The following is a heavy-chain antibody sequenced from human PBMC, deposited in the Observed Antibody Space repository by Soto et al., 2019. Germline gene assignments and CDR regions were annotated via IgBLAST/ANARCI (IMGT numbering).Heavy chain of an antibody. D-gene: IGHD3-16*01. CDR2: IYYRGST. Sequence: KASETLSLACTVSGGSISSHYWSWVRQAPGGWLEWIGHIYYRGSTTYNPSNRSRSTISVHTSINQCALKLNSVTTANTSVYYCARDGGEASGMDVWGQGXKVTVYS. CDR3: ARDGGEASGMDV. J-gene: IGHJ6*02. CDR1: GGSISSHY. V-gene: IGHV4-59*11.